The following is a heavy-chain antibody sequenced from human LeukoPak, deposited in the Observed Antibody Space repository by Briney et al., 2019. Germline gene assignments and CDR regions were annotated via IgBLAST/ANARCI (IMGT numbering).Heavy chain of an antibody. CDR2: IIPIFGTA. J-gene: IGHJ6*03. Sequence: SVKVSCKPSGGTFSSYAISWVRQAPGQGLEWMGGIIPIFGTANYAQKFQGRVTITADESTSTAYMELSSLRSEDTAVCYCARDGGSLLTPLYYYYMDVWGKGTTVTISS. V-gene: IGHV1-69*13. CDR3: ARDGGSLLTPLYYYYMDV. D-gene: IGHD3-9*01. CDR1: GGTFSSYA.